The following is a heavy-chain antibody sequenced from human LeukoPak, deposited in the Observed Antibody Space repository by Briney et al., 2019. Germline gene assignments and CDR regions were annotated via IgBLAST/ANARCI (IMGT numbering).Heavy chain of an antibody. V-gene: IGHV3-30*04. Sequence: GRSLRLSCAASGFTFSSYAMHWVRQAPGKGLEWVAVISYDGSNKYYADSVKGRFTISRDNSKNTLYLQINSLRAEDTAVYYCARERGVRSYYDILTGYYDYFDYWGQGTLVTVSS. CDR2: ISYDGSNK. J-gene: IGHJ4*02. CDR3: ARERGVRSYYDILTGYYDYFDY. CDR1: GFTFSSYA. D-gene: IGHD3-9*01.